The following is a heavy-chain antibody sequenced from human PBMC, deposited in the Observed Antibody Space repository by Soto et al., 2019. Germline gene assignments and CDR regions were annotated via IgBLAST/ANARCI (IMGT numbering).Heavy chain of an antibody. CDR3: ASVLRYFDWWVDY. V-gene: IGHV4-39*01. J-gene: IGHJ4*02. CDR2: IYYSGST. CDR1: GGSISSSSYY. Sequence: PSETLSLTCTVSGGSISSSSYYWGWIRQPPGKGLEWIGSIYYSGSTYYNPSLKSRVTISVDTSKNQFSLKLSSVTAADTAVYYCASVLRYFDWWVDYWGQGTLVTVSS. D-gene: IGHD3-9*01.